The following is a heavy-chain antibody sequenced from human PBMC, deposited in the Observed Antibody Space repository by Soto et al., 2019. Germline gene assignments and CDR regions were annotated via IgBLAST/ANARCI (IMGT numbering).Heavy chain of an antibody. J-gene: IGHJ6*02. CDR3: ARQGSNGAYYYYGMDV. Sequence: PGESLKISCKGSGYSFTSYWISWVRQMPGKGLEWMGRIDPSGSYTNYSPSFQGHVTISADKSISTAYLQWSSLKASDTAMYYCARQGSNGAYYYYGMDVWGQGTTVTVSS. D-gene: IGHD2-8*01. CDR2: IDPSGSYT. V-gene: IGHV5-10-1*01. CDR1: GYSFTSYW.